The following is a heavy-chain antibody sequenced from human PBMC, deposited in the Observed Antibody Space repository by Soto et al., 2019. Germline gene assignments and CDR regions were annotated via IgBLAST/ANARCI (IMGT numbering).Heavy chain of an antibody. V-gene: IGHV4-30-4*01. J-gene: IGHJ6*02. CDR3: ARGLPFRNYYYYGMDV. CDR2: IYYSGST. Sequence: SETLSLTCTVSGGSISSGDYYWSWIRQPPGKGLEWIGYIYYSGSTYYNPSLKSRVTVSVDTSKNQFSLKLSSVTAADTAVYYCARGLPFRNYYYYGMDVWGQGTTVTVSS. CDR1: GGSISSGDYY.